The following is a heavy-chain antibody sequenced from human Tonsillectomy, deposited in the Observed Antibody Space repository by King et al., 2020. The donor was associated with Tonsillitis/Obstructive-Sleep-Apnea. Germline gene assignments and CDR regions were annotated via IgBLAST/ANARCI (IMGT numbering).Heavy chain of an antibody. J-gene: IGHJ4*02. D-gene: IGHD2-2*01. Sequence: VQLVESGPGLVKPSQTLSLTCTVSGGSISSGGYYWTWIRQHPGKGLQWIGYIYYSGSTYYNPSLKSRVTISVDTSKNQFSLKLSSVTAADTAVFYCARGRPLYCSSSSCYPGGSFDYWGQETLVTVSS. CDR1: GGSISSGGYY. V-gene: IGHV4-31*03. CDR3: ARGRPLYCSSSSCYPGGSFDY. CDR2: IYYSGST.